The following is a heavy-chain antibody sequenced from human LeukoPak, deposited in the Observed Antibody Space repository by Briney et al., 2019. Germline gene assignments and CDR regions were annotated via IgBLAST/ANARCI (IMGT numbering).Heavy chain of an antibody. V-gene: IGHV4-59*01. CDR2: IYYSGST. CDR1: GSSISSYY. D-gene: IGHD6-13*01. CDR3: ARGRVAWRIAAAGNWFDP. Sequence: SETLSLTCTVSGSSISSYYWSWIRQPPGKGLEWIGYIYYSGSTNYNPSLKSRVTISVDTSKNQFSLKLSSVTAADTAVYYCARGRVAWRIAAAGNWFDPWGQGTLVTVSS. J-gene: IGHJ5*02.